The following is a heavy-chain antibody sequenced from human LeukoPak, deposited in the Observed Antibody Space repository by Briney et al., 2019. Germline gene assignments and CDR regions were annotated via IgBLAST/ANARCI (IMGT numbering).Heavy chain of an antibody. CDR2: IYHSGST. J-gene: IGHJ3*02. CDR3: ARDVDIVVVVAAMYAFDI. Sequence: SETLSLTCTVSGYSINSAFYWGWIRVPPGKGLEWIGSIYHSGSTYYNPSLKSRVTISVDTSKNQFSLKLSSVTAADTAVYYCARDVDIVVVVAAMYAFDIWGQGTMVTVSS. V-gene: IGHV4-38-2*02. CDR1: GYSINSAFY. D-gene: IGHD2-15*01.